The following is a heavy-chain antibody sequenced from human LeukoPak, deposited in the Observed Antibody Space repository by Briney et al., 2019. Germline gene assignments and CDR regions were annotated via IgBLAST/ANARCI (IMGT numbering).Heavy chain of an antibody. D-gene: IGHD2-15*01. V-gene: IGHV3-30*02. CDR1: GFTFSSYG. CDR3: VRDLLSLPQKYFDS. Sequence: GGSLRLSRAASGFTFSSYGMHWVRQAPGKGLEWVAYIQYDGSNKYHADSVKGRFTISRDNSKNTLSLQMSSLRAEDTAVYYCVRDLLSLPQKYFDSWGQGTLVTVSS. CDR2: IQYDGSNK. J-gene: IGHJ4*02.